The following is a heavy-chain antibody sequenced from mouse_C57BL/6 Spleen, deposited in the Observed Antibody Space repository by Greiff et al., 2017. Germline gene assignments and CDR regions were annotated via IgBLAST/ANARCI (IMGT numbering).Heavy chain of an antibody. D-gene: IGHD1-1*01. CDR1: GFTFSSYG. V-gene: IGHV5-6*01. Sequence: EVKLVESGGDLVKPGGSLKLSCAASGFTFSSYGMSWVRQTPDKRLEWVATISSGGSYTYYPDSVKGRFTISRDNAQNTLYLQMSRLKSEDTAMYYCARLDGSSSYYFDYWGQGTTLTVSS. CDR2: ISSGGSYT. CDR3: ARLDGSSSYYFDY. J-gene: IGHJ2*01.